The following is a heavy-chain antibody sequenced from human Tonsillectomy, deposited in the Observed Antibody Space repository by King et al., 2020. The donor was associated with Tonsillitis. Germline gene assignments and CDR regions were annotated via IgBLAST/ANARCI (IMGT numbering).Heavy chain of an antibody. CDR3: ARGRGVTVRRRYFDL. J-gene: IGHJ2*01. CDR2: IDHRGSA. CDR1: GWALRHYY. V-gene: IGHV4-34*01. D-gene: IGHD2/OR15-2a*01. Sequence: VQLQQWGAGLLKPSETLSLICGVYGWALRHYYLTGFRQPPGKGLEWIGEIDHRGSATYNPSLKSRVTIPVDPSKDQVSLKLHSVTAADTAVYFCARGRGVTVRRRYFDLWGRGTPVTVSS.